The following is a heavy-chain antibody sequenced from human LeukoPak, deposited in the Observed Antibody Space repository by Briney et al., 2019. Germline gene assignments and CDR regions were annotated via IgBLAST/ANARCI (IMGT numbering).Heavy chain of an antibody. V-gene: IGHV1-18*01. D-gene: IGHD5-18*01. Sequence: ASVKVSCKASGYTFTSYGISWVRQAPGQGLEWMGWISAYNGNTNYAQKLQGRVTMTTDTSTSTAYMELRSLRSDDTAVYYCARVGAPGDTAMVFDYWGQGTLVTVSS. CDR3: ARVGAPGDTAMVFDY. CDR2: ISAYNGNT. J-gene: IGHJ4*02. CDR1: GYTFTSYG.